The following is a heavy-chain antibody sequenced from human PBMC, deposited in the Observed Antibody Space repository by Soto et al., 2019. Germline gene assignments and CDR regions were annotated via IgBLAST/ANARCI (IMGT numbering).Heavy chain of an antibody. CDR2: VKHSGEA. Sequence: SETLTLTCAVYGGSFRSYYWIWVRQPPGKGLEWIGEVKHSGEATYNPSLQSRVVIFFNATNNHFFLKMIYVTAADAAIYFWARAERFPRSWFDPWGQGTQVTVSS. V-gene: IGHV4-34*01. D-gene: IGHD3-10*01. J-gene: IGHJ5*02. CDR3: ARAERFPRSWFDP. CDR1: GGSFRSYY.